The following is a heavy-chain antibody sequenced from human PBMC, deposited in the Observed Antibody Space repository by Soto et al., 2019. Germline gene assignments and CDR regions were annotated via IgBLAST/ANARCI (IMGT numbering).Heavy chain of an antibody. V-gene: IGHV4-30-4*01. CDR1: GGSISSGDDF. CDR2: IYYSGST. J-gene: IGHJ6*02. Sequence: SETLSLTCTVSGGSISSGDDFWAGIRQPPGKGLEWIGYIYYSGSTYYNPSLKSRLTMSVDTSKNQFSLKLSSVTAADTAVYYCARDRAKWKDYYYYGMDVWGQGTTVTVSS. D-gene: IGHD1-20*01. CDR3: ARDRAKWKDYYYYGMDV.